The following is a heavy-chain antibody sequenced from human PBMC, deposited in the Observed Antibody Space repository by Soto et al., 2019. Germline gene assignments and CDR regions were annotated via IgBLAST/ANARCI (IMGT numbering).Heavy chain of an antibody. CDR1: GFAFSSEW. V-gene: IGHV3-74*01. CDR3: TSDTFGARDS. CDR2: IDPYDTGI. J-gene: IGHJ4*02. D-gene: IGHD2-15*01. Sequence: EVQLVESGGGLVQPGGSLRLSCAASGFAFSSEWMHWVRQAPGKGLVWVSRIDPYDTGITYADSVKGRFTISRDNVKNTLYLQMNSLRAEDTAVYYCTSDTFGARDSWGQGTLVTVSS.